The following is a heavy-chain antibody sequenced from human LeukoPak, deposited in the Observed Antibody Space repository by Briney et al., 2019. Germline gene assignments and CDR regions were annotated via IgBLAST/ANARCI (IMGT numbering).Heavy chain of an antibody. CDR3: ATPGGSYNTFDY. V-gene: IGHV1-24*01. CDR2: FDPEDGET. D-gene: IGHD1-26*01. Sequence: ASVKVSCKVSGYTLTELSMHWVRQAPGEGLEWMGGFDPEDGETIYAQKFQGRVTMTEDTSTDTAYMELSSLRSEDTAVYYCATPGGSYNTFDYWGQGTLVTVSS. CDR1: GYTLTELS. J-gene: IGHJ4*02.